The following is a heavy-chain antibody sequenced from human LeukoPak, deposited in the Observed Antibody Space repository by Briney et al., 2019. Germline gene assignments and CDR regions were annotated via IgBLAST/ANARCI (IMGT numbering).Heavy chain of an antibody. J-gene: IGHJ4*02. CDR1: GFTFSSYG. Sequence: GGSLRLSCAASGFTFSSYGMHWVRQAPGKGLEWVAVIWYDGSNKYYADSVKGRFTISRDNSKNTLYLQINSLRAEDTAVYYCARGVTRYCSSTSCYYFDYWGQGTLVTVSS. D-gene: IGHD2-2*01. CDR2: IWYDGSNK. CDR3: ARGVTRYCSSTSCYYFDY. V-gene: IGHV3-33*01.